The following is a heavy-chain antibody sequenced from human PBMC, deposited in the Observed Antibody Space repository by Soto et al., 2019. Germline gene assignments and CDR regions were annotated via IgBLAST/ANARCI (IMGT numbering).Heavy chain of an antibody. Sequence: PSETLSLTCAVYGGSFSGYYWSWIRQPPGKGLEWIGYIYFRGSTNYNPSLKRRGTISVDKSKNQFSLKLSSVTAADTAVYYCARSVFPWGQGTLVTVSS. CDR1: GGSFSGYY. V-gene: IGHV4-34*09. CDR2: IYFRGST. CDR3: ARSVFP. J-gene: IGHJ5*02.